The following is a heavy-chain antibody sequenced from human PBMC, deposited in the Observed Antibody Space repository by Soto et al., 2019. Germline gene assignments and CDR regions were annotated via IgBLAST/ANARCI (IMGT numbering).Heavy chain of an antibody. CDR1: GFTFSSYA. V-gene: IGHV3-64*01. Sequence: EVRLVESGGGLVQPGGSLRLSCAASGFTFSSYAMHWVRQAPGKGLEYVSAISSNGGSTYYANSVKGRFTISRDNSKNTLYLQMGSLRAEDMAVYYCARGPGYYFDYWGQGTLVTVSS. J-gene: IGHJ4*02. CDR2: ISSNGGST. CDR3: ARGPGYYFDY.